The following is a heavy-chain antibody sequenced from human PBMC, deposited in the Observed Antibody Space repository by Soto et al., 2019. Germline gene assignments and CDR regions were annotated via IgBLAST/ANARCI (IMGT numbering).Heavy chain of an antibody. CDR3: ASVYCSGGSCNIGWFDP. CDR2: IYHSGST. V-gene: IGHV4-4*02. Sequence: TSETLSLTCAVSSGSISSSNWWSWVRQPPGKGLEWIGGIYHSGSTNYNPSLKSRVTISVDKSKNQFSLKLSSVTAADTAVYYCASVYCSGGSCNIGWFDPWGQGTLVTVSS. J-gene: IGHJ5*02. CDR1: SGSISSSNW. D-gene: IGHD2-15*01.